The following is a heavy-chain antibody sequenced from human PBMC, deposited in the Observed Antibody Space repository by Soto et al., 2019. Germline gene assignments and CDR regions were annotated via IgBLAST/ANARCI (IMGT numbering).Heavy chain of an antibody. CDR3: AKDKLYGYLEKLVSYYYYGMDV. J-gene: IGHJ6*02. V-gene: IGHV3-23*01. CDR2: ISGSGGST. D-gene: IGHD6-6*01. CDR1: GFTFSSYA. Sequence: GGSLRLSCAASGFTFSSYAMSWVRQAPGKGLEWVSAISGSGGSTYYADSVKGRFTISRDNSKNTLYLQMNSLRAEDTAVYYCAKDKLYGYLEKLVSYYYYGMDVWGQGPTVTVYS.